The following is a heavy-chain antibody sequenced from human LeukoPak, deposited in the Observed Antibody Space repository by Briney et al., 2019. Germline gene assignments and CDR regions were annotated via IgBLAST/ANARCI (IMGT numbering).Heavy chain of an antibody. J-gene: IGHJ5*02. Sequence: GGSLRLSCAASGFTFSNYAMSWVRQAPGKGLEWVGRIKSKTDGGTTDYAAPVKGRFTISRDDSKNTLYLQMNSLKTEDTAVYYCTTGPDYYDSSGITGIGWFDPWGQGTLVTVSS. CDR3: TTGPDYYDSSGITGIGWFDP. CDR2: IKSKTDGGTT. D-gene: IGHD3-22*01. V-gene: IGHV3-15*01. CDR1: GFTFSNYA.